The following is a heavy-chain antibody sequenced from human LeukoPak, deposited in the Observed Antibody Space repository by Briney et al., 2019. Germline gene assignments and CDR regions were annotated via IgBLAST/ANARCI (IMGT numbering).Heavy chain of an antibody. CDR1: GGSISTSSYY. J-gene: IGHJ4*02. V-gene: IGHV4-39*07. CDR3: ARVPRYSSSWYGSLIFGY. CDR2: IFYSGST. Sequence: SETLSLTCTVSGGSISTSSYYWGWVRQPPGKGLEWIGNIFYSGSTYYSPSLKSRVTISVDKSKNQFSLKLSSVTAADTAVYYCARVPRYSSSWYGSLIFGYWGQGTLVTVSS. D-gene: IGHD6-13*01.